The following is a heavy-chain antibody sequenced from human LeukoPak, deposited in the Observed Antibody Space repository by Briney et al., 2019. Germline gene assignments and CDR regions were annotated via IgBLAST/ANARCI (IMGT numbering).Heavy chain of an antibody. D-gene: IGHD4-23*01. V-gene: IGHV3-33*01. CDR3: ARDRGGLDY. Sequence: SGRSLRLSCAPSGFTFSSYGMHWVRQAPGKGLEWVAVIWYDGSNKYYADSVKGRFTISRDNSKNTLYLQMNSLRAEDTAVYYCARDRGGLDYWGQGTLVTVSS. CDR1: GFTFSSYG. J-gene: IGHJ4*02. CDR2: IWYDGSNK.